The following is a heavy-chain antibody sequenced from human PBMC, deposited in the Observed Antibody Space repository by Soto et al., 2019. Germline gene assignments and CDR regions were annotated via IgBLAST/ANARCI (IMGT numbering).Heavy chain of an antibody. CDR2: INHSGST. Sequence: SETLSLTCAVYGGSFSGYYWSWIRQPPGKGLEWIGEINHSGSTNYNPSLKSRVTISVDTSKNQFSLKLSSVTAADTAVYYCARQQPRIQLGFDRGGWEKRRSNWFDPWGQGTLVTVSS. V-gene: IGHV4-34*01. CDR1: GGSFSGYY. D-gene: IGHD5-18*01. J-gene: IGHJ5*02. CDR3: ARQQPRIQLGFDRGGWEKRRSNWFDP.